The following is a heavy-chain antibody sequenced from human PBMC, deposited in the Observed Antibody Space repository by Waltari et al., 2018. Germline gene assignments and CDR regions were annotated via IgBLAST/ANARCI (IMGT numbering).Heavy chain of an antibody. CDR1: GFTFNTYA. J-gene: IGHJ4*02. CDR2: IDAGGGTM. D-gene: IGHD3-10*01. CDR3: ARVWYGSGDY. Sequence: EVQLVESGGGLVQPGGSLRLSCAASGFTFNTYAINWVRQAPGKGLEWVSYIDAGGGTMLYADSVKGRFTISRDNAKNSLYLQMNSLRAEDTAVYYCARVWYGSGDYWGQGTLVTVSS. V-gene: IGHV3-48*04.